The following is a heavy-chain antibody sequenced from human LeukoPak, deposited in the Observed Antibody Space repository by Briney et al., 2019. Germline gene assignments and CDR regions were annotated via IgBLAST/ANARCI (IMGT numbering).Heavy chain of an antibody. CDR2: ISGGGRSI. V-gene: IGHV3-23*01. CDR3: AKEYEQLVGNNWFDP. D-gene: IGHD1/OR15-1a*01. CDR1: GFAFGDYA. J-gene: IGHJ5*02. Sequence: GGSQRLSCAASGFAFGDYAMSWVRQAPGKGLEWVSGISGGGRSIYYADSVKGRFNISRDNSKNILYLQMTDVTVEDTAVYYCAKEYEQLVGNNWFDPWGQGTLVTVSS.